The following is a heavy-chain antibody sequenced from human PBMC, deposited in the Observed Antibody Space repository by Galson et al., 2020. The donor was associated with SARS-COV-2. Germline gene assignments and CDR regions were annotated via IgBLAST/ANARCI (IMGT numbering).Heavy chain of an antibody. V-gene: IGHV3-48*02. J-gene: IGHJ4*02. D-gene: IGHD6-13*01. CDR1: GFTFSRYS. CDR2: ISTTSSTI. CDR3: AREGNQQLTRDFDY. Sequence: GGSLRLSCAASGFTFSRYSMNWVRQAPGKGLEWVSYISTTSSTIYYADSVKGRFTISRDNAKNSLYLQMNSLRDEDTAVYYCAREGNQQLTRDFDYWGQGTLVTVSS.